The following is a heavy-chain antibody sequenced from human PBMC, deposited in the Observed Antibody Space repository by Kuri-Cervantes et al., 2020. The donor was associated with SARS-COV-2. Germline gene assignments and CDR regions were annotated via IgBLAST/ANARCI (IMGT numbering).Heavy chain of an antibody. CDR3: ARGPPFGN. CDR2: INNRGGS. J-gene: IGHJ4*02. Sequence: SDTLSLTCGVYGGSLSGYSWSWLRQTPGRGLEWLGHINNRGGSEENPSLKGRLTMSADTSKNQFSLSLSSVTAADTAMYYCARGPPFGNWGQGILVTVSS. V-gene: IGHV4-34*01. CDR1: GGSLSGYS. D-gene: IGHD3-10*01.